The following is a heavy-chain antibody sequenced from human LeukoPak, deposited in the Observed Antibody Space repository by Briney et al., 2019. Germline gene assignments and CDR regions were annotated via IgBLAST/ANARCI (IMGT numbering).Heavy chain of an antibody. Sequence: GGSLRLSCAASGFTFSTYAMHWVRQAPGKGLEWVAVIWYDGSNKYYADSVKGRFTISRDNSKNTLYLHMTSLRAEDTAVYYCARDRVAGITPKYYFDYWGQGILVTVSS. J-gene: IGHJ4*02. D-gene: IGHD6-19*01. CDR2: IWYDGSNK. CDR3: ARDRVAGITPKYYFDY. V-gene: IGHV3-33*01. CDR1: GFTFSTYA.